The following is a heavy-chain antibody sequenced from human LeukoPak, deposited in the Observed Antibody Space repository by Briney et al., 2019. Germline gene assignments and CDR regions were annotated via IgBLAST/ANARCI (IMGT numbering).Heavy chain of an antibody. CDR2: TYYRSKWYN. V-gene: IGHV6-1*01. Sequence: SQTLSLTCAISGDSVSSNTVTWSWLRQSPSSGLEWLGRTYYRSKWYNDYAVSVKSRITINPDTSKNQFSLQLNSVTPDDSAVYYCSRGYYAMDVWGQGTTVTVSS. CDR3: SRGYYAMDV. J-gene: IGHJ6*02. CDR1: GDSVSSNTVT.